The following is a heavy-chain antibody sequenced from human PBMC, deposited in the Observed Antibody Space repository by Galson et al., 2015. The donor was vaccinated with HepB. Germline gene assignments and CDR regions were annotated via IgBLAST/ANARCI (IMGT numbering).Heavy chain of an antibody. V-gene: IGHV3-30*03. CDR1: GFTFRTYG. CDR3: ARTHHIVVVTASGRGANWFDP. D-gene: IGHD2-21*02. CDR2: ISYDGRNK. J-gene: IGHJ5*02. Sequence: SLRLSCAASGFTFRTYGLHWVRQAPGKGLEWVAVISYDGRNKYYADSVKGRFTISRDNSKNTLYLQMNSLKASDTAMYYCARTHHIVVVTASGRGANWFDPWGQGTLVTVSS.